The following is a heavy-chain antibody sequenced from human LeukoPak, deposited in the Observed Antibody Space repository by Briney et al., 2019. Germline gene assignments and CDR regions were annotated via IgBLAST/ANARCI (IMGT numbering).Heavy chain of an antibody. CDR3: ASPSRYSSGWYQSEYFQH. Sequence: ASVKVSCKASGGTFSSYAISWVRQAPGQGLEWMGGIIPIFGTANYAQKFQGRVTITADESTSTAYMELSSPRSEDTAVYYCASPSRYSSGWYQSEYFQHWGQGTLVTVSS. J-gene: IGHJ1*01. CDR1: GGTFSSYA. V-gene: IGHV1-69*13. D-gene: IGHD6-19*01. CDR2: IIPIFGTA.